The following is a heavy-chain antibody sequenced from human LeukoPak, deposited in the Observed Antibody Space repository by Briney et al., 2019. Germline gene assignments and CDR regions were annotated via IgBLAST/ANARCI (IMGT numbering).Heavy chain of an antibody. CDR2: ITGSSDYI. V-gene: IGHV3-21*01. D-gene: IGHD3-10*01. J-gene: IGHJ4*02. Sequence: GGSLRLSCAASGFTFSSYVMNWVRQAPGKGLEWVSCITGSSDYIFYADSVRGRFTISRDNAKNSLYLQMNSLRAEDTAVYYCAKFKGHYGDSEYYFDYWGQGTLVTVSS. CDR1: GFTFSSYV. CDR3: AKFKGHYGDSEYYFDY.